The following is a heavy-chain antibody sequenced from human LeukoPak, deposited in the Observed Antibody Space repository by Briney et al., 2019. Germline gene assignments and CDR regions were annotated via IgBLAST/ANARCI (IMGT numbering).Heavy chain of an antibody. CDR3: ARPWEDIIASDYYGMDV. D-gene: IGHD2-15*01. Sequence: ASVKVSCKVSGYSFTSNYIHWVRQAPGQGLEWMGMIYPRDGSTSYAQKFQGRVTITADESTSTAYMELSSLRSEDTAVYYCARPWEDIIASDYYGMDVWGQGTTVTVSS. CDR1: GYSFTSNY. V-gene: IGHV1-46*01. CDR2: IYPRDGST. J-gene: IGHJ6*02.